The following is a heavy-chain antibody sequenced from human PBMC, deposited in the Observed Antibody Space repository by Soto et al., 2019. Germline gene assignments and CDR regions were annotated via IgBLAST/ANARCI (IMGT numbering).Heavy chain of an antibody. J-gene: IGHJ6*02. CDR3: ARHYSAMGV. Sequence: EVQLVETGGDLIQPGGSLRISCAASGFTVSSDSMTWVRQAPGKGLEWISIIYSDNNTDYADSVKGRFSISRDTSKNILYLQMNSLRAEDTAEDYCARHYSAMGVWGQGTTVTVSS. V-gene: IGHV3-53*02. CDR2: IYSDNNT. CDR1: GFTVSSDS.